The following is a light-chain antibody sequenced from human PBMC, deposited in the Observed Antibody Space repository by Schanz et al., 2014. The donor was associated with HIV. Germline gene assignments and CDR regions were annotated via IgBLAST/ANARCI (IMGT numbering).Light chain of an antibody. CDR3: QEYGSSGYT. CDR1: QSLGGSQ. Sequence: EIVLTQSPDTLSLSPGERATLSCRASQSLGGSQLAWYQHKPGQAPRLLIYGGSNRATGVPDRFSGSGSGTNFTLTVTRLEPEDFAVYYCQEYGSSGYTFGQGTKLEI. J-gene: IGKJ2*01. CDR2: GGS. V-gene: IGKV3-20*01.